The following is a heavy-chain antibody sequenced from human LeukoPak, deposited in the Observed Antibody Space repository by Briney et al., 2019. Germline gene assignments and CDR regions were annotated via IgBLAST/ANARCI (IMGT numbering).Heavy chain of an antibody. Sequence: EASVKVSCKASGYTFRGNYIHWLRQAPGQGLEWMAWIDANNGDTKSAQKFQGRVTMSRDTSISTAYMDLSSLSPDDAAVYYCARDPSSVTLYFFDYWGQGTLVTVSS. V-gene: IGHV1-2*02. D-gene: IGHD4-11*01. J-gene: IGHJ4*02. CDR2: IDANNGDT. CDR1: GYTFRGNY. CDR3: ARDPSSVTLYFFDY.